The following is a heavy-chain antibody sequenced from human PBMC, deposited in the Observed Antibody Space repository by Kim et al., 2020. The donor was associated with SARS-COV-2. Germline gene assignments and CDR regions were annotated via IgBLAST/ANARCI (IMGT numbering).Heavy chain of an antibody. V-gene: IGHV3-30*18. Sequence: GGSLRLSCAASGFTFSSYGMHWVRQAPGKGLEWVAVISYDGSNKYYADSVKGRFTISRDNSKNTLYLQMNSLRAEDTAVYYCAKRPENQYNWNYYYGMDVWGQGTTVTVSS. J-gene: IGHJ6*02. CDR2: ISYDGSNK. CDR1: GFTFSSYG. CDR3: AKRPENQYNWNYYYGMDV. D-gene: IGHD1-20*01.